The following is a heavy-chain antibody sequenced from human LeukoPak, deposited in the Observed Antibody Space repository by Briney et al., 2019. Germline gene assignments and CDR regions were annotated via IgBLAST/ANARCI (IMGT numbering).Heavy chain of an antibody. CDR3: AREYVDIVPMGSFDY. CDR2: IKQDGSEK. D-gene: IGHD5-12*01. J-gene: IGHJ4*02. Sequence: GGSLRLSCAASGFTFSSYWMNWVRQAPGKGLEWVANIKQDGSEKYYVDSVKGRFTISRDDAKNSLYLQMNSLRVEDTAVYYCAREYVDIVPMGSFDYWGQGTLVTVSS. V-gene: IGHV3-7*01. CDR1: GFTFSSYW.